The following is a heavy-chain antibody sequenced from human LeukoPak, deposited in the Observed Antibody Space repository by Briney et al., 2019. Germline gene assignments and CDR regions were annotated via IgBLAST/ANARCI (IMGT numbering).Heavy chain of an antibody. CDR1: GGSFSGCY. Sequence: PSETLSLTCAVYGGSFSGCYWSWIRQPPGKGLEWIGEINHSGSTNYNPSLKSRVTISVDTSKNQFSLKLSSVTAADTAVYYCARGYTADYWGQGTLVTVSS. CDR3: ARGYTADY. D-gene: IGHD5-18*01. CDR2: INHSGST. J-gene: IGHJ4*02. V-gene: IGHV4-34*01.